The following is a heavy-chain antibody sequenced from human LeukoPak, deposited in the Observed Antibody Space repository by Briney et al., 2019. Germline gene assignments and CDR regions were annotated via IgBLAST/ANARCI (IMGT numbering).Heavy chain of an antibody. V-gene: IGHV3-7*03. CDR1: GFTFSSYW. D-gene: IGHD3-10*01. CDR2: IKQDGSEK. Sequence: GGSLRLSCAASGFTFSSYWMSWARQAPGKGLEWVANIKQDGSEKYYVDSVKGRFTISRDNAKNSLYLQMNSLRAEDTAVYYCARVGSMVRGYYGMDVWGKGTTVTVSS. CDR3: ARVGSMVRGYYGMDV. J-gene: IGHJ6*04.